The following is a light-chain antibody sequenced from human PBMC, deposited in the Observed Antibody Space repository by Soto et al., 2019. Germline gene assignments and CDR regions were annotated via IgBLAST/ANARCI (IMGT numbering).Light chain of an antibody. CDR3: SSYTTISTYV. Sequence: QSALTQPASVSGSPGQSITISCTGTSSDVGGYNYVSWYQQHPGKAPKLMIYDVRNRPSGVSNRFSGSKSVNTASLTISGHQAEDEADYYCSSYTTISTYVFGTGTKLTVL. CDR2: DVR. V-gene: IGLV2-14*01. J-gene: IGLJ1*01. CDR1: SSDVGGYNY.